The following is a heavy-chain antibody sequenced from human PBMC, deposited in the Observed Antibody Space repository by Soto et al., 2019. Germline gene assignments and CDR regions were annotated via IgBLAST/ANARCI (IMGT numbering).Heavy chain of an antibody. Sequence: QVQLQESGPGLVKPSETLSLTCTVSGGSISSYYWSWIRQPPGKGLEWIGYIYYSGSTNYNPSLTSRVTISVDTSKNQFSLKLSSVTAADTAVYYCARTSLTNDYDYVWGSPRLNYYFDYWGQGTLVTVSS. V-gene: IGHV4-59*01. CDR2: IYYSGST. CDR3: ARTSLTNDYDYVWGSPRLNYYFDY. D-gene: IGHD3-16*01. CDR1: GGSISSYY. J-gene: IGHJ4*02.